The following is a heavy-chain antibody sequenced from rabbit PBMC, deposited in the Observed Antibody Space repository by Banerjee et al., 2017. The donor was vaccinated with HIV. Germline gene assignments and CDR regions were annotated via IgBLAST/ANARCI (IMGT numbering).Heavy chain of an antibody. CDR2: IFAGGSGNT. CDR1: GFSFSSNYW. V-gene: IGHV1S45*01. CDR3: ARDAGGDGYSNDL. D-gene: IGHD7-1*01. Sequence: QEQLEESGGDLVKPEGSLTLTCTASGFSFSSNYWICWVRQAPGKGLEWIACIFAGGSGNTPYASWAKGRFTISKTSSTTVTLQMTSLTAADTATYFCARDAGGDGYSNDLWGPGTLVTVS. J-gene: IGHJ4*01.